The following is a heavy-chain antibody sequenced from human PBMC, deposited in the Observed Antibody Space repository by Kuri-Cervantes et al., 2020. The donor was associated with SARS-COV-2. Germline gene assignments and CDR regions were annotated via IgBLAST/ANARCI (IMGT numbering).Heavy chain of an antibody. V-gene: IGHV3-30-3*01. J-gene: IGHJ4*02. D-gene: IGHD3-22*01. CDR2: ISYDGSNK. Sequence: GESLKISCAASGFTFSSYAMHWVRQAPGKGLEWVAVISYDGSNKYYADSVKGRFTISRDNSKNTLYLQMNSLRAEDTAVYYCARDRSDSSGYFDYWGQGTRVTVSS. CDR1: GFTFSSYA. CDR3: ARDRSDSSGYFDY.